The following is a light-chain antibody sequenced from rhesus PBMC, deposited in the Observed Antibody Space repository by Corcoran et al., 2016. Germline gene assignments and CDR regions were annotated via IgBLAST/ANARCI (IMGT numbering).Light chain of an antibody. J-gene: IGKJ2*01. Sequence: DIQMTQSPSSLSTSVGDRVTVSCWASQGINKGVSWYQQKPGKAPTLLIYAASNLQTGVSFRFSGSWSGTDYTLTISSLQPEDVSTYYCLQTYAVPYSFGQGTRVEIK. V-gene: IGKV1-94*01. CDR2: AAS. CDR1: QGINKG. CDR3: LQTYAVPYS.